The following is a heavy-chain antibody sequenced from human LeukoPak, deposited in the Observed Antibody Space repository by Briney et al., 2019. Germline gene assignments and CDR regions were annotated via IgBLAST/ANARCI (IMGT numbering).Heavy chain of an antibody. CDR3: ARAAAGTARYYYYYYMDV. J-gene: IGHJ6*03. CDR2: MNPNSGYT. Sequence: VASVKVSCKASGYTFTSYDINWVRQATGQGLEWMGWMNPNSGYTGYAQKFQGRVTITRNTSISTAYMELSSLRSEDTAVYYCARAAAGTARYYYYYYMDVWGKGTTVTVSS. CDR1: GYTFTSYD. V-gene: IGHV1-8*03. D-gene: IGHD6-13*01.